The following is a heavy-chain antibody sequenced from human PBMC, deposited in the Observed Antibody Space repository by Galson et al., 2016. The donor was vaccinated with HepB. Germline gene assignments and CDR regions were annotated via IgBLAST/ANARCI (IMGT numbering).Heavy chain of an antibody. CDR2: IYYSGST. D-gene: IGHD3-3*01. J-gene: IGHJ6*02. CDR3: ARGASVYYDFWTGYLPTSMDV. Sequence: TLSLTCTVSGGSISSGDYYWTWIRQHPGKGLEWIGHIYYSGSTYYNPSLKSRVTISVDTSKKQFSLKLVSVTAADTAVYYCARGASVYYDFWTGYLPTSMDVWGQGTTVAVSS. CDR1: GGSISSGDYY. V-gene: IGHV4-31*03.